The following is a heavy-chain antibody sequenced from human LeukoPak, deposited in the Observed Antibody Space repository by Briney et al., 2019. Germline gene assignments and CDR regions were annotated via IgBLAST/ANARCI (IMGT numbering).Heavy chain of an antibody. V-gene: IGHV4-30-2*01. CDR3: ASIVVVAATPYYFDY. D-gene: IGHD2-15*01. CDR2: IYHSGST. CDR1: GGSISSGGYS. J-gene: IGHJ4*02. Sequence: SETLSLTCAVSGGSISSGGYSWSWIRQPPGKGLEWIGYIYHSGSTYYNPSLKSRVTISVDRSKNQFSLKLSSVTAADTAVYYCASIVVVAATPYYFDYWGQGTLVTVSS.